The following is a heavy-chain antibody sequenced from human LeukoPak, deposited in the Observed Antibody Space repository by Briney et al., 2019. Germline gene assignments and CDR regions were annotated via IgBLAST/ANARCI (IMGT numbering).Heavy chain of an antibody. J-gene: IGHJ4*02. CDR2: IYYSGST. V-gene: IGHV4-39*07. Sequence: SETLSLTCAVSGGSISSSSYYWGWIRQPPGKGLEWVGSIYYSGSTSYNPSLRIRVTISVDTSKNQFSLKLSSVTAADTAVYYCASGAKMGGQWLDAVDYWGQGTLVTVSS. CDR3: ASGAKMGGQWLDAVDY. CDR1: GGSISSSSYY. D-gene: IGHD6-19*01.